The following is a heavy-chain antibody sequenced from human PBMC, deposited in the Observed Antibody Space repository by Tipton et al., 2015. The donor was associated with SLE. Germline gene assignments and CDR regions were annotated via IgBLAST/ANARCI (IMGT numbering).Heavy chain of an antibody. CDR2: IYYSGGT. Sequence: TLSLTCTVSGGSISSYYWNWIRQPPGKGLEWIGYIYYSGGTNYNPTLRSRVTISLDTSRTQFSLRLTSMTAADTAVYYCARLADYGDYVIGSWGQGTLVTVSS. V-gene: IGHV4-59*01. D-gene: IGHD4-17*01. CDR1: GGSISSYY. J-gene: IGHJ5*02. CDR3: ARLADYGDYVIGS.